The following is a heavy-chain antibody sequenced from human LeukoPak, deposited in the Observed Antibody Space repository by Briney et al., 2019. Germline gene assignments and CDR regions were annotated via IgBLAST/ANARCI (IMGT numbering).Heavy chain of an antibody. V-gene: IGHV4-61*01. CDR3: ARDAVAGFDY. J-gene: IGHJ4*02. CDR1: GGSISSTNYY. CDR2: IYYSGST. D-gene: IGHD6-19*01. Sequence: SETLSLTCTVSGGSISSTNYYWGWIRQPPGKGLEWIGYIYYSGSTNYNPSLKSRVTISVDTSKNQFSLKLSSVTAADTAVYYCARDAVAGFDYWGQGTLVTVSS.